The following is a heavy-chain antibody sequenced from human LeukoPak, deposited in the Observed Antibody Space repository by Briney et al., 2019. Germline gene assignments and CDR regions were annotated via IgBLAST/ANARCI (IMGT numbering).Heavy chain of an antibody. D-gene: IGHD3-22*01. CDR1: GYTFTSYD. CDR3: ARVVIDSYYYYMDV. CDR2: MNPNSGNT. J-gene: IGHJ6*03. Sequence: ASVKVSCKASGYTFTSYDINWVRQATGQGLEWMGWMNPNSGNTGYAQKFQGRVTMTRNTSISTAYMELSSLRSEDTAVYYCARVVIDSYYYYMDVWGKGTTVTISS. V-gene: IGHV1-8*01.